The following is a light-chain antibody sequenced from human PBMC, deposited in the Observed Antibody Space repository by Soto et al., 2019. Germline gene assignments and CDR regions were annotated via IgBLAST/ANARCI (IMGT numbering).Light chain of an antibody. Sequence: QSVLTQPASVSGSPGQSITISCTGTSSDVGGYNYVSWYQQHPGKAPKLMIYEVSNRPSGLSNRFSGSKSGNTASLTISGLQAEDEADYYCSSYAGSNNFGVFGGGTKLTVL. J-gene: IGLJ3*02. CDR2: EVS. CDR1: SSDVGGYNY. CDR3: SSYAGSNNFGV. V-gene: IGLV2-14*01.